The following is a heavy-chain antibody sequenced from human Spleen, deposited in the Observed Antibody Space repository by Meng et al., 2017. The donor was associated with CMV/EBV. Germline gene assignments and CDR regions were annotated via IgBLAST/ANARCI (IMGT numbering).Heavy chain of an antibody. D-gene: IGHD3-3*01. CDR1: GYTFTDYG. V-gene: IGHV1-18*01. CDR2: ISAYNGNT. CDR3: ASGGRGTYYDFWSSYSYFDY. J-gene: IGHJ4*02. Sequence: ASVKVACKASGYTFTDYGITWVRQAPGQGLEWLGWISAYNGNTNYAQKLQGRVTMTTDTSTSTAYMELRSLRSDDTAVYYCASGGRGTYYDFWSSYSYFDYWGQGTLVTVSS.